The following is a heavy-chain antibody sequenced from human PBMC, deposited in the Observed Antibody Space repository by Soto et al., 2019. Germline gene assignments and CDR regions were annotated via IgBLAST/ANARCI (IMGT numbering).Heavy chain of an antibody. V-gene: IGHV3-33*01. D-gene: IGHD6-13*01. CDR2: IWYDGSNK. CDR1: GFTFSSYG. CDR3: AFETWTDPGIAAAGIVPPDY. Sequence: QVQLVESGGGVVQPGRSLRLSCAASGFTFSSYGMHWVRQAPGKGLEWVAVIWYDGSNKYYADSVKGRFTISRDNSKNTLYLQMNSLRAEDTAVYYCAFETWTDPGIAAAGIVPPDYWGQGTLVTVSS. J-gene: IGHJ4*02.